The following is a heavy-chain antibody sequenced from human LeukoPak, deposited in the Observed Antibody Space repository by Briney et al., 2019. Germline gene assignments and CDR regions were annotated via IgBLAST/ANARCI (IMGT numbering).Heavy chain of an antibody. CDR1: GSSISSRNW. D-gene: IGHD3-3*01. V-gene: IGHV4-4*02. J-gene: IGHJ6*02. CDR2: IYHSGST. Sequence: PSETLSLTCAVSGSSISSRNWWRWVRQPPGEGLEWIGEIYHSGSTNYNPSLKSRVTLSVDKSNNQFSLKLSSVTAADTAVYYCARASFWSGYEYYYYGMGVWGQGTTVTVSS. CDR3: ARASFWSGYEYYYYGMGV.